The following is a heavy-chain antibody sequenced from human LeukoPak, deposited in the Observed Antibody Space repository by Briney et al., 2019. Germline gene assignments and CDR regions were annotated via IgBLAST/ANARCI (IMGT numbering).Heavy chain of an antibody. D-gene: IGHD6-19*01. CDR2: IYYTGTT. V-gene: IGHV4-39*07. CDR1: DGSMNSITYY. Sequence: SETLSLTCTVSDGSMNSITYYWAWIRQPPGKGLEWLGSIYYTGTTFYNPSLKSRVTISIDTSKNQFSLNLTSLTAADTAVYCARDDSSGWYFSGWFDPWGQGTLVTVSS. J-gene: IGHJ5*02. CDR3: ARDDSSGWYFSGWFDP.